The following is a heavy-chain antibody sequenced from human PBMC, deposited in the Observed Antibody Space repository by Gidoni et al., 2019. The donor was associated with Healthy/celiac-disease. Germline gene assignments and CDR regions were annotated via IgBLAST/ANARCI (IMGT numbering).Heavy chain of an antibody. CDR2: ISSSSSYI. J-gene: IGHJ4*02. D-gene: IGHD3-22*01. Sequence: EVQLVESGGGLVKPGGSLRLSCAASGFTFSSYSMNWVRQAPGKGLEWVSSISSSSSYIYYADSVKGRFTISRDNAKNSLYLQMNSLRAEDTAVYYCARDNEDSSGYYHPPVPYFDYWGQGTLVTVSS. CDR1: GFTFSSYS. CDR3: ARDNEDSSGYYHPPVPYFDY. V-gene: IGHV3-21*01.